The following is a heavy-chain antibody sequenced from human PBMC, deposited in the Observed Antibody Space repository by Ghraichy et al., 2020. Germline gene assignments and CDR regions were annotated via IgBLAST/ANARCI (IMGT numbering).Heavy chain of an antibody. V-gene: IGHV3-48*02. CDR2: ITSSSTTI. CDR1: GFTFNSFS. D-gene: IGHD3-9*01. Sequence: GGSLRLSCADSGFTFNSFSMNWVRQAPGKGLEWISYITSSSTTIYYVDSVKGRFTISRDNAQNSLYLQMNSLRDEDTAVYYCARDQYDLLTVAYGMDVWGQGTTVTVSS. J-gene: IGHJ6*02. CDR3: ARDQYDLLTVAYGMDV.